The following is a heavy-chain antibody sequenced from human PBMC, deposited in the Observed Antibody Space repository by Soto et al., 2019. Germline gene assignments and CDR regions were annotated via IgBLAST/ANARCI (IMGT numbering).Heavy chain of an antibody. V-gene: IGHV3-7*02. CDR1: GFTFSTFW. D-gene: IGHD1-26*01. Sequence: VHLVESGGGLVQPGGSLRLSCAASGFTFSTFWMTSVRQAPGKCLEWVTNINTDGNEGYYVGSVKGGFTISRDNAKNSLYLQMNSLSGDVTAVYYCARLTRGLELCWFDPWGQGTLVTVSS. J-gene: IGHJ5*02. CDR3: ARLTRGLELCWFDP. CDR2: INTDGNEG.